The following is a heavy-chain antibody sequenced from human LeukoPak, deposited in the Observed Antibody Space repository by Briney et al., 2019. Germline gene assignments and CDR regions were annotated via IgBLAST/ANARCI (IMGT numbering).Heavy chain of an antibody. V-gene: IGHV5-51*01. J-gene: IGHJ4*02. CDR1: GCSSTSYW. CDR2: TYPGDSDT. D-gene: IGHD6-19*01. Sequence: GESPKISCKGSGCSSTSYWIGWVRQMPGKGLEWMGITYPGDSDTRYSPSFQGQVTISADKSISTAYLQWTSLKASDTAMYYCARHTVSGWPDYGGQGTLVTVSS. CDR3: ARHTVSGWPDY.